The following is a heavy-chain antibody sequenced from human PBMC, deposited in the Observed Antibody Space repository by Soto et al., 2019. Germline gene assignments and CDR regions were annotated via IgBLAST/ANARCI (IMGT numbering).Heavy chain of an antibody. V-gene: IGHV3-30*18. Sequence: QVQLVESGGGVVQPGRSLRLSCAASGFTFSNDGMHWVRQAPGKGLEWVAVISYDGSRKYYEDSVGGRFTISRDNSKNKLYLEMNRLRPEDTAVYYCTKEAMDRGVIGDYWGQGTLVTVSS. J-gene: IGHJ4*02. D-gene: IGHD3-16*02. CDR3: TKEAMDRGVIGDY. CDR1: GFTFSNDG. CDR2: ISYDGSRK.